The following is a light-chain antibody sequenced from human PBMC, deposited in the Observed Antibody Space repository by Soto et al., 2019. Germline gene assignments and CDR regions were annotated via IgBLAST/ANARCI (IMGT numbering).Light chain of an antibody. Sequence: QSALTQPASVSGSPGQSITISCTGTSSDVGGYNYVHWYRQHPGKAPKLIIYDVTNRPSGISNRFFGSKSGNTASLTISGLRTEDEATYYCSSYTSSVTMVFGGGTKLTVL. V-gene: IGLV2-14*03. CDR2: DVT. CDR1: SSDVGGYNY. CDR3: SSYTSSVTMV. J-gene: IGLJ2*01.